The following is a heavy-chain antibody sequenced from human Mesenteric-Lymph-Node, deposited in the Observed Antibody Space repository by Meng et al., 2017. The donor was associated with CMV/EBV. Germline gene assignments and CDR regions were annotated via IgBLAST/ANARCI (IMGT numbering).Heavy chain of an antibody. CDR2: IKQDGSEK. J-gene: IGHJ4*02. Sequence: GGSLRLSCAASGFTFSSYTMNWVRQAPGKGLEWVANIKQDGSEKYYVDSVKGRFTISRDSSKNTLYLQMNSLTAEDTAIYYCAKSDCGGAGCKLLDHWGQGTLVTVSS. CDR3: AKSDCGGAGCKLLDH. V-gene: IGHV3-7*03. D-gene: IGHD2-21*01. CDR1: GFTFSSYT.